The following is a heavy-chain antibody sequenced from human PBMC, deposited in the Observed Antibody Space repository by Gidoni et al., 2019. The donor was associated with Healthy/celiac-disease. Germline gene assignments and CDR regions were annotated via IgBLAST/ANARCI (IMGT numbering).Heavy chain of an antibody. Sequence: QVQLQESGPGLVKPSETLSLTCTVSAGSISSYYWSWIRQPPGKGLEWIGYSYYSGSTNYNPSLKSRVTISVDTSKNQFSLKLSSVTAADTAVYYCAREVGYSSGPIDYWGQGTLVTVSS. CDR2: SYYSGST. D-gene: IGHD6-19*01. CDR1: AGSISSYY. V-gene: IGHV4-59*01. J-gene: IGHJ4*02. CDR3: AREVGYSSGPIDY.